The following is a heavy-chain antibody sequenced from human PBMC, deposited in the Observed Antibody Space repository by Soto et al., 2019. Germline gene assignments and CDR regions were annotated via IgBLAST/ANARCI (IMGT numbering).Heavy chain of an antibody. D-gene: IGHD4-4*01. CDR1: GFTFRNYA. CDR2: ISWHSGTI. J-gene: IGHJ4*02. Sequence: GGSLRLSCAASGFTFRNYAMHWVRRAPGKGLEWVSGISWHSGTIGYADSVRGRFTISRDNAKNSLYLQMNSLRPEDTALYYCVKEKLYSNYEYYFDYWGQGTLVTVSS. V-gene: IGHV3-9*01. CDR3: VKEKLYSNYEYYFDY.